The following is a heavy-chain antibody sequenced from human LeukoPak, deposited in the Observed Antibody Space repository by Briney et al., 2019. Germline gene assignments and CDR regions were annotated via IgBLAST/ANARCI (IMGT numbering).Heavy chain of an antibody. V-gene: IGHV1-3*01. CDR1: GYTFTSYA. J-gene: IGHJ4*02. D-gene: IGHD6-19*01. CDR2: INAGNGNT. Sequence: ASVKVSCKASGYTFTSYAMHWVRQAPGQRLEWMGLINAGNGNTEYSQKFQGRVTITRDTFAPTAYMELGSLRSEDTAVYYCAREFSQWLAFDYWGQGTLVTVSS. CDR3: AREFSQWLAFDY.